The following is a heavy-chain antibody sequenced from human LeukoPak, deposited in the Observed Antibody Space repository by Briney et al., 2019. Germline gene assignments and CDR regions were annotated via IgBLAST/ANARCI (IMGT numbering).Heavy chain of an antibody. D-gene: IGHD1-26*01. V-gene: IGHV3-23*01. CDR2: ISGSGGST. CDR1: GFTFSSYA. J-gene: IGHJ6*04. Sequence: GGSLRLSCAASGFTFSSYAMSWVRQAPGKGLEWVSAISGSGGSTYYADSVKGRFTISRDNSKNTLYLQMNSLRAEDTAVYYYAKDTVGATYYYYYGMDVWGKGTTVTVSS. CDR3: AKDTVGATYYYYYGMDV.